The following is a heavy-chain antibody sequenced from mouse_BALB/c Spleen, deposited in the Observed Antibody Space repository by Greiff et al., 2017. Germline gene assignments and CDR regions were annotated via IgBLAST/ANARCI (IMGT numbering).Heavy chain of an antibody. Sequence: EVKLQESGGGLVKPGGSLKLSCAASGFTFSSYTMSWVRQTPEKRLDWVATISSGGSYTYYPDSVKGRFTISRDNAKNTLYLQMSSLKSEDTAMYYCTSHDYDVGNYFDYWGQGTTLTVSS. V-gene: IGHV5-6-4*01. CDR3: TSHDYDVGNYFDY. D-gene: IGHD2-4*01. CDR2: ISSGGSYT. CDR1: GFTFSSYT. J-gene: IGHJ2*01.